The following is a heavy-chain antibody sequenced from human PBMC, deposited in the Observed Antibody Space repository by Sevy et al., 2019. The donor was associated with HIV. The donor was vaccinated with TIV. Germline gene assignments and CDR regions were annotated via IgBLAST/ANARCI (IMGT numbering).Heavy chain of an antibody. CDR3: ARGAYWGGDCYSSSFYYGMDV. Sequence: GGSLRLSCAASGFTFSDYYMSWIRQAPGKGLEWVSYISSSGSTIYYADSVKGRFTISRDNAKNSLYLQMNSLRAGDTAVYYWARGAYWGGDCYSSSFYYGMDVWGQGTTVTVSS. D-gene: IGHD2-21*02. J-gene: IGHJ6*02. CDR2: ISSSGSTI. CDR1: GFTFSDYY. V-gene: IGHV3-11*01.